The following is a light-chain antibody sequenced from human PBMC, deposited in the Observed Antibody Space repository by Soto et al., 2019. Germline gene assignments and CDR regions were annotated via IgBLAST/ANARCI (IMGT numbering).Light chain of an antibody. V-gene: IGKV3D-15*01. J-gene: IGKJ5*01. CDR2: DSS. CDR3: QQYNNRPI. Sequence: DIVLTQSPVTLSLSPGQRPTLSGRASQSVSGFLAWYKHKPGQSPRLLIYDSSHRATGIPARFSGSGSGTEFTLTIRSLKSEDFAVDYCQQYNNRPIFGQGTRLEIK. CDR1: QSVSGF.